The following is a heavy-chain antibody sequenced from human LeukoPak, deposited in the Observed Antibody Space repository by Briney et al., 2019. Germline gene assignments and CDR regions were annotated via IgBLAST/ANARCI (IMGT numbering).Heavy chain of an antibody. CDR1: GYTFTDYY. D-gene: IGHD1-26*01. Sequence: ASVKVSCRASGYTFTDYYIHWVRQAPGHGLEWMGWINPVSGGTYYAQNFQGRLSMTRDMSITTASMELNGLRSDDTALYYCASLGVTTVSFYGMDVWGQGTTVTVSS. J-gene: IGHJ6*02. V-gene: IGHV1-2*02. CDR3: ASLGVTTVSFYGMDV. CDR2: INPVSGGT.